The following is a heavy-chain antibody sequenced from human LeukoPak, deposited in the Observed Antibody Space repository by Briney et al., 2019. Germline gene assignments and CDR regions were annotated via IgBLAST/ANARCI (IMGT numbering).Heavy chain of an antibody. Sequence: GESLKISCTGSGYTFKYYWIGWVRQMPGKGLGWMGIIYPGDSDTRYSPSFQGQVTISADKSISTAYLQWSSLKASDTAMYYCARRFLTVTTGWYFDLWGRGTLVTVSS. J-gene: IGHJ2*01. D-gene: IGHD4-17*01. CDR3: ARRFLTVTTGWYFDL. CDR1: GYTFKYYW. V-gene: IGHV5-51*01. CDR2: IYPGDSDT.